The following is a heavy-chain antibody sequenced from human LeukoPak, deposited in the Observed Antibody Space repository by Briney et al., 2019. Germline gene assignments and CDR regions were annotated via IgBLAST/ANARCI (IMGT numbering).Heavy chain of an antibody. CDR1: GGSISSYY. CDR2: IYYSGST. V-gene: IGHV4-59*01. D-gene: IGHD4-17*01. J-gene: IGHJ4*02. Sequence: PSETLSLTCTVSGGSISSYYWSWIRQPPGKGLEWIGYIYYSGSTNYNPSLKSRVTISVDTSKNQFSLKLSSVTAADTAVYYCARYDYGDIDYWGQGTLVTVSS. CDR3: ARYDYGDIDY.